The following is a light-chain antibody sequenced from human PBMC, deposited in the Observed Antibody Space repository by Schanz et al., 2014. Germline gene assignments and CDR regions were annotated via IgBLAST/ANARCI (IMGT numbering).Light chain of an antibody. CDR1: QSVSSN. Sequence: EIVMTQSPATLSVSPGERATLSCRASQSVSSNLAWYQQKPGQAPRLLIYGASTRATGSPARFSGSGSGTEFTLTISSLQSEDFAVYHCQQYNNWPPWTFGQGTKVEIK. V-gene: IGKV3-15*01. CDR3: QQYNNWPPWT. CDR2: GAS. J-gene: IGKJ1*01.